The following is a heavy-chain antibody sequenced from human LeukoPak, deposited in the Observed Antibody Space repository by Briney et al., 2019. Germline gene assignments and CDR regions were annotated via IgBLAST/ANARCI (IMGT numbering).Heavy chain of an antibody. CDR1: GGSISSSSYY. CDR2: IYYSGST. Sequence: SETLSLTCTVSGGSISSSSYYWGWIRQPPGKGLEWIGSIYYSGSTYYNPSLKSRVTISVDTSKNQFSLKLSSVTAADTAVYYCARQSSGWYCYYGMDVWGQGTTVTVSS. V-gene: IGHV4-39*01. D-gene: IGHD6-19*01. CDR3: ARQSSGWYCYYGMDV. J-gene: IGHJ6*02.